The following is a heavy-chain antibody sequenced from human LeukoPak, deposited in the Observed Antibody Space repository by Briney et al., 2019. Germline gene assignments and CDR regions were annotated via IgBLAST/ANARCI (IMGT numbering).Heavy chain of an antibody. CDR3: ARDPTPFYYDSSGRIY. CDR1: GFTFSSYA. D-gene: IGHD3-22*01. J-gene: IGHJ4*02. Sequence: GGSLRLSCAASGFTFSSYAMHWVRQAPGKGLEWVAVISYDGSNKYYADSVKGRFTISRDNPKNTLYLQMNSLRAEDTAVYYCARDPTPFYYDSSGRIYWGQGTLVTVSS. V-gene: IGHV3-30*01. CDR2: ISYDGSNK.